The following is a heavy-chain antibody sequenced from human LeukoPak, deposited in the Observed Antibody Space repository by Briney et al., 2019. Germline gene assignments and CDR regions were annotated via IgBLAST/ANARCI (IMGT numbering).Heavy chain of an antibody. CDR3: ARGPIGGGITMIVVVITYFDY. V-gene: IGHV3-21*01. Sequence: GGSLRLSCAASGFIFSSYSMNWVRQAPGKGLEWVSSISSTSSYIYYADSLKGRFTISRDNAKNSLYLQMNSLRAEDTAVYYCARGPIGGGITMIVVVITYFDYWGQGTLVTVSS. CDR2: ISSTSSYI. D-gene: IGHD3-22*01. J-gene: IGHJ4*02. CDR1: GFIFSSYS.